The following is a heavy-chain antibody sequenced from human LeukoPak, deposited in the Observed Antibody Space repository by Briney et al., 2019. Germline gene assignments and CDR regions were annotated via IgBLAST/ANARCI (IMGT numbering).Heavy chain of an antibody. Sequence: GGSLRLSCAAPGFSFSSYAMSWVRQAPGKGREWVSAVSVSGESTYYADSVKDRFTISRDNSKNTLYLQMNSLGAEDTAVYYCAKNRGNYYYFDYWGQGTLVTVSS. V-gene: IGHV3-23*01. CDR2: VSVSGEST. CDR3: AKNRGNYYYFDY. D-gene: IGHD4-11*01. J-gene: IGHJ4*02. CDR1: GFSFSSYA.